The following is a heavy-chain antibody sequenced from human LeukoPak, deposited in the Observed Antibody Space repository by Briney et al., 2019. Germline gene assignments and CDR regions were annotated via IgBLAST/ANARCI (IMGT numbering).Heavy chain of an antibody. CDR3: TTMPAVAGRYYYYYYMDV. V-gene: IGHV3-15*01. Sequence: GGSLRLSCAASEFTFSNAWMSWVRQAPGKGLEWVGRIKSKTDGGTTDSAAPVKGRFTISRDDSKNTLYLQMNSLKTEDTAVYYCTTMPAVAGRYYYYYYMDVWGKGTTVTVSS. CDR1: EFTFSNAW. CDR2: IKSKTDGGTT. D-gene: IGHD6-19*01. J-gene: IGHJ6*03.